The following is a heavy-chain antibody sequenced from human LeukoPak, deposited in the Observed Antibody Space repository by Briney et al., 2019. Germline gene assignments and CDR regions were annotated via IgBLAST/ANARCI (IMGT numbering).Heavy chain of an antibody. J-gene: IGHJ4*02. D-gene: IGHD4-11*01. Sequence: GGSLRLSCAASGFTFSSYSMNWVRQAPGKGLEWVSSISSSSYIYYADSVKGRFTISRDNAKNSLYLQMNSLRAEDTAVYYCARDYTVTIFDYWGQGTLVTVSS. CDR2: ISSSSYI. V-gene: IGHV3-21*01. CDR3: ARDYTVTIFDY. CDR1: GFTFSSYS.